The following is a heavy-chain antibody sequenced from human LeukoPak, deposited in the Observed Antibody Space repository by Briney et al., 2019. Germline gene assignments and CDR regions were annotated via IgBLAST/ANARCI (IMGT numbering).Heavy chain of an antibody. J-gene: IGHJ4*02. CDR2: IKQDGSEK. CDR3: ARYSMGAAVAHADY. Sequence: GGSLRLSCAASGFTFSSFWISWVRQAPGKGLEWVANIKQDGSEKYYVDSVKGRFTISRDNAKNSLYLQMNSLRAEDTAVYYCARYSMGAAVAHADYWGQGTLVTVSS. D-gene: IGHD6-19*01. V-gene: IGHV3-7*03. CDR1: GFTFSSFW.